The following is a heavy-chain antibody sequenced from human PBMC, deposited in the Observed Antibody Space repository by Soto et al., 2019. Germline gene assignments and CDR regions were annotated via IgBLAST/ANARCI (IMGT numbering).Heavy chain of an antibody. J-gene: IGHJ6*02. CDR2: IYYSGST. D-gene: IGHD6-6*01. Sequence: PSETLSLTCTVSGGSISSYYWSWIRQPPGKGLEWIGYIYYSGSTNYNPSLKSRVTISVDTSKNQFSLKLSSVTAADTAVYYCARGIAARPYYYGMDVWGQGTTVTVSS. V-gene: IGHV4-59*01. CDR1: GGSISSYY. CDR3: ARGIAARPYYYGMDV.